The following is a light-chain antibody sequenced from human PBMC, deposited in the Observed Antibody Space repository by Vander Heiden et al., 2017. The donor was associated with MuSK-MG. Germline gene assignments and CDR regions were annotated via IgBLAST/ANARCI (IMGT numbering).Light chain of an antibody. Sequence: DIQLTQSPSSLSASVGDRVTISCRARQNMNTFLNWFQQKPGKPPTLLFYGTSTLYSGVPSRFSGSGSGTDFTLTISRLQAEDFATYYCQHSNRTPLTFGGGTRVEIK. CDR1: QNMNTF. CDR3: QHSNRTPLT. CDR2: GTS. J-gene: IGKJ4*01. V-gene: IGKV1-39*01.